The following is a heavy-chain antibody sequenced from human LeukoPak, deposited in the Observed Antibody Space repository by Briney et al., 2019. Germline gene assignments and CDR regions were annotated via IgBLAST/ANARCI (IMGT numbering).Heavy chain of an antibody. D-gene: IGHD2-15*01. CDR3: ARDRSLGYCDGGICYPYGMDV. CDR1: GGSLSAYY. J-gene: IGHJ6*02. CDR2: SDHNKNT. Sequence: PSETLSLTCAVYGGSLSAYYWSWIRQPPGKGLEWIGESDHNKNTNYNPSLKSRLTISVDTSKNQFSLKLRSVTAADTAVYYCARDRSLGYCDGGICYPYGMDVWGQGTTVTVSS. V-gene: IGHV4-34*01.